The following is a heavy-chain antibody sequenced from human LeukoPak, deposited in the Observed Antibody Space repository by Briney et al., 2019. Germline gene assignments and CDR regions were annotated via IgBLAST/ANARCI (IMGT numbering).Heavy chain of an antibody. J-gene: IGHJ4*02. CDR1: GFTFGDYA. CDR3: SRVAFWVQNNDFWSGYPDY. V-gene: IGHV3-49*04. Sequence: GRSLRLSCTTSGFTFGDYAMTWDRQAPGKGLEWVGFIRNKAYGETTEYAASVKGRFTISRDDSKSIAYLQMNSLKTEDTAVYYCSRVAFWVQNNDFWSGYPDYWGQGTLVTVSS. D-gene: IGHD3-3*01. CDR2: IRNKAYGETT.